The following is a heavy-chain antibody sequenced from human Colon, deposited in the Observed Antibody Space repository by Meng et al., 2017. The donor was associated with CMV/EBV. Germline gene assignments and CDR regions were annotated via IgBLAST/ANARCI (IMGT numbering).Heavy chain of an antibody. V-gene: IGHV4-39*07. CDR3: ASSIAKYYYGMDV. CDR2: IYYSGST. CDR1: GGSISSSSYY. D-gene: IGHD6-13*01. Sequence: SETLSLTYTVSGGSISSSSYYWGWIRQPPGKGLEWIGSIYYSGSTYYNPSLKSRVTISVDTSKNQFSLKLSSVTAADTAVYYCASSIAKYYYGMDVWGQGTTVTVSS. J-gene: IGHJ6*02.